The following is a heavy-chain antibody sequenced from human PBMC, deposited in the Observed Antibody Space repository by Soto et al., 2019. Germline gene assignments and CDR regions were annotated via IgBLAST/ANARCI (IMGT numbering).Heavy chain of an antibody. CDR2: ISAYNGNT. CDR3: AREKQSYYGSGSYLIDY. CDR1: GYTFTSYG. D-gene: IGHD3-10*01. V-gene: IGHV1-18*01. J-gene: IGHJ4*02. Sequence: ASVKVSCKASGYTFTSYGISWVRQAPGQGLEWMGWISAYNGNTNYAQKLQGRVTMTTDTSTSTAYMELRSLRSDDTAVYYCAREKQSYYGSGSYLIDYWGQGTLVTVSS.